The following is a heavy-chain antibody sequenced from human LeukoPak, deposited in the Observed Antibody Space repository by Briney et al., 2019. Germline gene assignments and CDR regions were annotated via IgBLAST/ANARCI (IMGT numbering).Heavy chain of an antibody. J-gene: IGHJ6*02. Sequence: GGSLRLSCAVSGITLSNYGMSWVRQAPGKGLEWVAGISGSGGSTNYADSVKGRFTISRDNRKNTLYLQMNSLRAEDTAVYYCARSRGVDSSGYYYYYYGMDVWGQGTTVTVSS. CDR2: ISGSGGST. CDR1: GITLSNYG. V-gene: IGHV3-23*01. D-gene: IGHD3-22*01. CDR3: ARSRGVDSSGYYYYYYGMDV.